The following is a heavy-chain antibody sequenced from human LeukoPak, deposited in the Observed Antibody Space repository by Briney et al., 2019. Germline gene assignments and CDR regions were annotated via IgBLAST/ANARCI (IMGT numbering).Heavy chain of an antibody. CDR1: GGSISSYY. Sequence: SETLSLTCTVSGGSISSYYWSWIRQPPGKGLEWIGYINYSGSTNYNPSLKSRVTISVDTSKNQFSLKLSSVTAADTAVYYCARVKLPYDFWSGYQNGMDVWGQGTTVTVSS. CDR2: INYSGST. D-gene: IGHD3-3*01. V-gene: IGHV4-59*01. CDR3: ARVKLPYDFWSGYQNGMDV. J-gene: IGHJ6*02.